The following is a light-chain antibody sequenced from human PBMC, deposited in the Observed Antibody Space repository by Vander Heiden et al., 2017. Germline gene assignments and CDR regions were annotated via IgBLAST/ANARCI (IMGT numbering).Light chain of an antibody. V-gene: IGKV3-15*01. J-gene: IGKJ4*01. CDR1: QSVSSN. CDR2: GAS. CDR3: QQYNNWPPLT. Sequence: EIVMTQSPATLSVPPGERATTSCRASQSVSSNLAWYQQKPGQAPRLLIYGASTRATGIPARFSGSGSGTEFTLTISSLQSEDFAVYYCQQYNNWPPLTFGGGTKVEIK.